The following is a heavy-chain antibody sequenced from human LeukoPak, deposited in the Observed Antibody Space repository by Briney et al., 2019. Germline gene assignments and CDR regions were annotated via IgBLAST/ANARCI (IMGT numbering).Heavy chain of an antibody. V-gene: IGHV1-69*13. CDR2: IIPLFGTA. Sequence: GASVKVSCKVSGGTFSSYAINWVRQAPGQGLEWMGGIIPLFGTADYAQKFQGRVTITAVESMSTAYMELSSLRSEDTAVYYCARGWLAETTVVTPYNYWGQGTLVTVSS. J-gene: IGHJ4*02. CDR3: ARGWLAETTVVTPYNY. D-gene: IGHD4-23*01. CDR1: GGTFSSYA.